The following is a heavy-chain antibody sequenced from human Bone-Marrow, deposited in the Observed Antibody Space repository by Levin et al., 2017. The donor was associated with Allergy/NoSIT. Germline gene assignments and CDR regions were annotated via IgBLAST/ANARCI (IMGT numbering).Heavy chain of an antibody. V-gene: IGHV3-48*01. Sequence: HPGGSLRLSCSFSGYSFPHYAMNWVRQAPRKALEWVSYISTGSDATDYADSVKGRFTISRDDAKNSLFLEMNSLSAEDTAVYYCTTGNGLADYWGQGTRVTVSS. D-gene: IGHD3/OR15-3a*01. J-gene: IGHJ4*02. CDR1: GYSFPHYA. CDR3: TTGNGLADY. CDR2: ISTGSDAT.